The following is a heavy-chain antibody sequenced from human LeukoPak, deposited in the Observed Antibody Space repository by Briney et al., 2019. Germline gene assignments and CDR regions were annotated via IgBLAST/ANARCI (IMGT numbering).Heavy chain of an antibody. CDR1: GGAFSGYY. J-gene: IGHJ4*02. D-gene: IGHD3-22*01. Sequence: SETLSLTCAVHGGAFSGYYWTWIRQPPGKGLEWIGGINHSGSTTYNPPLKSRVTISVDTSKNQFSLKVNSVTAADTAIYYCARGPSERYYESIGYYYFDYWGQGTLVTVSS. CDR3: ARGPSERYYESIGYYYFDY. V-gene: IGHV4-34*01. CDR2: INHSGST.